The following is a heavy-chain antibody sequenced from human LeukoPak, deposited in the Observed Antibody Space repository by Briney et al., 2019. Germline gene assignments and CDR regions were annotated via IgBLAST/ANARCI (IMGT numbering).Heavy chain of an antibody. CDR1: GFTFSNYN. CDR3: VRGSGGYDPLAFDS. D-gene: IGHD5-12*01. Sequence: GGSLRLSCAASGFTFSNYNMNWARQAPGKGLEWISYISSRGDSVYYAYSVQGRFTISRDNGKNSLYLQMNSLRAEDTAVYHCVRGSGGYDPLAFDSWGQGTLVTVSS. V-gene: IGHV3-48*01. CDR2: ISSRGDSV. J-gene: IGHJ4*02.